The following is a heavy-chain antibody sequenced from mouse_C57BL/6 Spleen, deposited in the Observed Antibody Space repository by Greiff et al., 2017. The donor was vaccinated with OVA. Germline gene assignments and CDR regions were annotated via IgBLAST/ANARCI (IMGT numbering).Heavy chain of an antibody. J-gene: IGHJ3*01. CDR1: GYAFSSYW. Sequence: QVQLQQSGAELVKPGASVKISCKASGYAFSSYWMNWVKQRPGKGLEWIGQIYPGDGDTYYNGKFKGKATLTADKSSSTAYMQLSSLTSEDSAVYVCAREGDGSAWFAYWGQGTLVTVSA. D-gene: IGHD1-1*01. CDR3: AREGDGSAWFAY. CDR2: IYPGDGDT. V-gene: IGHV1-80*01.